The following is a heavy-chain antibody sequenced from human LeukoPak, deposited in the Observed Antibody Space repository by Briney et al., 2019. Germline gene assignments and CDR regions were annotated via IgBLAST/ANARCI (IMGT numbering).Heavy chain of an antibody. J-gene: IGHJ6*03. CDR2: INPNSGCT. CDR3: AKDRYGDYEAPFHYYMDA. V-gene: IGHV1-2*02. D-gene: IGHD5-12*01. Sequence: ASVKVSCKASGYTFSGFYIHWVRQAPGQGLEWMGWINPNSGCTNYAQKLQGRVTITRDTSIDTAYMQLSRLRSDDTAVYYCAKDRYGDYEAPFHYYMDAWGRGTTVTVSS. CDR1: GYTFSGFY.